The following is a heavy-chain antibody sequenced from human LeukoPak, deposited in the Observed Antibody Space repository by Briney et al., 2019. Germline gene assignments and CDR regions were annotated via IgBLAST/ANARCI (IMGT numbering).Heavy chain of an antibody. CDR3: ARVSRWGIAAAGGAEYFQH. V-gene: IGHV4-61*02. CDR1: SDSINSKSYY. D-gene: IGHD6-13*01. Sequence: PSETLSLTRTVSSDSINSKSYYWTWIRQPAGKGLEWIGRIYTTSGSTNYNPSLKSRVLISMDTSKNHISLRLNSVTAADTAVYYCARVSRWGIAAAGGAEYFQHWGQGTLVTVSS. CDR2: IYTTSGST. J-gene: IGHJ1*01.